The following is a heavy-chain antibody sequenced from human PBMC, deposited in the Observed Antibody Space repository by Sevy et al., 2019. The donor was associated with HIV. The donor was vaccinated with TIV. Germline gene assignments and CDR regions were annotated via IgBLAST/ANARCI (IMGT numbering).Heavy chain of an antibody. J-gene: IGHJ4*02. CDR3: AREGCTKPHDY. D-gene: IGHD2-8*01. Sequence: GGSLRLSCAASGFTFSKYSMSWVRQPPGKGREWVSTLSFGCGELNYADSVKGRFTISRDNSKSSVHLQMNNLRPEDTAVYYCAREGCTKPHDYWGQGTLVTVSS. CDR2: LSFGCGEL. V-gene: IGHV3-23*01. CDR1: GFTFSKYS.